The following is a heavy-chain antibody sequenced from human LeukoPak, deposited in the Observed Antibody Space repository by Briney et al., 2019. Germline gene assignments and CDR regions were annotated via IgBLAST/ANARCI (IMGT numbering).Heavy chain of an antibody. CDR3: AKDSGGSGSYWFDP. Sequence: GGSLRLSCAASGFTFSSYAMSWVRQAPGRGLEWVSAISGSGGSTYYADSVKGRFTISRDNSKNTLYLQMNSLRAEDTAVYYCAKDSGGSGSYWFDPWGQGTLVTVSS. V-gene: IGHV3-23*01. CDR2: ISGSGGST. D-gene: IGHD3-10*01. CDR1: GFTFSSYA. J-gene: IGHJ5*02.